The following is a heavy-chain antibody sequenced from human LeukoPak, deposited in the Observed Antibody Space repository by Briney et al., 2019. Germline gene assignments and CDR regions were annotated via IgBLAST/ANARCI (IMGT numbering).Heavy chain of an antibody. Sequence: PGGSLRLSCVASGFSFTSYWMSWVRQAPGKGLEFVANINQDAGTTNYVDSVKGRFTTSRDNAENSLYLQMSSLRAEDTALYYCARDPGWSSFDIWGQGIMVTVSS. CDR2: INQDAGTT. CDR3: ARDPGWSSFDI. CDR1: GFSFTSYW. J-gene: IGHJ3*02. D-gene: IGHD2-15*01. V-gene: IGHV3-7*01.